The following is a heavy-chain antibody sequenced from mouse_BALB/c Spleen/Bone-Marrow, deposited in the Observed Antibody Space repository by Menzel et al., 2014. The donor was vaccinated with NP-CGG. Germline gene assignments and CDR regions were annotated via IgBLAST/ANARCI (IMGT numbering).Heavy chain of an antibody. V-gene: IGHV1-4*01. CDR3: ARSRNYDEVEY. CDR2: INPSSGYT. D-gene: IGHD2-4*01. J-gene: IGHJ2*01. CDR1: GYTFTSYT. Sequence: QVQLKESGAELARPGASVKMSCKASGYTFTSYTMHWVKQRPGQGLEWIGYINPSSGYTNYNQKFKDKAKLTADKSSSTAYMQLSSLTSEDSAVYYCARSRNYDEVEYWGQGTTLTVSS.